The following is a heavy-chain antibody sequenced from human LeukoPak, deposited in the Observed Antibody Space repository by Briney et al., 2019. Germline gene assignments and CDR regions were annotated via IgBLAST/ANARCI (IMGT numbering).Heavy chain of an antibody. J-gene: IGHJ3*02. CDR3: ARGPVPATPNAFNI. CDR1: GGSISSYY. CDR2: LYYSGST. D-gene: IGHD2-2*01. V-gene: IGHV4-59*01. Sequence: SETLSLTCTVSGGSISSYYWSWIRQPPGKGLEWIGFLYYSGSTSYNPSLKSRVTISGDTSKNQFSLKLSSVTAADTAVYYCARGPVPATPNAFNIWGRGTMVTVSS.